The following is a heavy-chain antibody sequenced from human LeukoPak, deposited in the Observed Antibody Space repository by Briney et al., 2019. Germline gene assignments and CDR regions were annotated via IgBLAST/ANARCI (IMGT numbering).Heavy chain of an antibody. V-gene: IGHV3-33*01. D-gene: IGHD1-14*01. CDR3: ARDRTTHYFDY. CDR1: GFTFSTYA. J-gene: IGHJ4*02. CDR2: IWYDGSNK. Sequence: GGSLRLSCAASGFTFSTYAMHWVRQAPGKGLEWVAIIWYDGSNKYYGDSVKGRFTISRDNSKNTVYLQMNSLRAEDTAVYYCARDRTTHYFDYWGQGTLVTVSS.